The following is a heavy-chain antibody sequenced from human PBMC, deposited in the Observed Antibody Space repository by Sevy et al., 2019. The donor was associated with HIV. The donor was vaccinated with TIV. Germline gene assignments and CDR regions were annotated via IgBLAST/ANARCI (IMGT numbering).Heavy chain of an antibody. CDR1: GFTFSNAW. J-gene: IGHJ3*02. D-gene: IGHD2-8*01. Sequence: GGSLRLSCAASGFTFSNAWMSWVRQAPGKGLEWVGRIKSKTDGGTTDNAAPVKGRFTISRDDSKNTLYMQMNSLKTKDTAVYYCTTEGDGYCTNGVCYSPDAFDIWGQGTMVTVSS. CDR3: TTEGDGYCTNGVCYSPDAFDI. CDR2: IKSKTDGGTT. V-gene: IGHV3-15*01.